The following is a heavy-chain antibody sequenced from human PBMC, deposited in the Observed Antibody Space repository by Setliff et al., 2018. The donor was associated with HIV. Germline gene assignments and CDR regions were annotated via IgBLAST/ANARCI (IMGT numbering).Heavy chain of an antibody. V-gene: IGHV1-3*01. Sequence: ASVKVSCKASGYTFTSYALHWVRQAPGQRLEWMGWINAGNGNTKYSQKFQGRVTITRDTSASTAYMELSSLRSDDSAVYYCARASQWLFRTGTYYFDYWGQGTLVTVSS. CDR1: GYTFTSYA. J-gene: IGHJ4*02. CDR2: INAGNGNT. CDR3: ARASQWLFRTGTYYFDY. D-gene: IGHD3-22*01.